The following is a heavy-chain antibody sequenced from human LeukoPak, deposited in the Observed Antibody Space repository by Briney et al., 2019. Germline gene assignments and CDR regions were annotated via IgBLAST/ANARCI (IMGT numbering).Heavy chain of an antibody. V-gene: IGHV3-15*01. D-gene: IGHD3-22*01. J-gene: IGHJ4*02. CDR1: GFTFSNAW. CDR3: TTDVNYYDSSGYSYFDY. Sequence: GGSLRLSCAASGFTFSNAWMSWVRQAPGKGLEWVGRIKSKTDGGTNDYAAPVKGRFTISRDDSKNTLYLQMNSLKTEDTAVYYCTTDVNYYDSSGYSYFDYWGQGTLVTVSS. CDR2: IKSKTDGGTN.